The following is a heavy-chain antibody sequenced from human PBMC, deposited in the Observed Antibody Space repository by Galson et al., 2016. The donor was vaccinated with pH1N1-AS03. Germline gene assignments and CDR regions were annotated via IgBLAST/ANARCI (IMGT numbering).Heavy chain of an antibody. J-gene: IGHJ3*01. D-gene: IGHD3-16*01. CDR1: GNTLTELS. Sequence: SVKVSCKVSGNTLTELSIQWVRQAPGEGLDWMGGFDPDNTETVYAQKFQGRVTMTEATSTDTAYMELSSLRSGDTATYYSVTTAYAFGLGSVDAFDVWGQGTKVTVSS. CDR3: VTTAYAFGLGSVDAFDV. CDR2: FDPDNTET. V-gene: IGHV1-24*01.